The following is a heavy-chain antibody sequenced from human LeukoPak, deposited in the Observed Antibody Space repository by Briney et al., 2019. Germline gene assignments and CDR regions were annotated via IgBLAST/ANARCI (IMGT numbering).Heavy chain of an antibody. CDR2: IYYSGST. CDR3: ARVPGGGTAAN. Sequence: PSETLSLTCTVSGGSIRSYYWSWIRQPPGKGLEWIGYIYYSGSTNYNPSLKSRVTISVDTSKNQFSLKLSSVTAADTAVYYCARVPGGGTAANWGQGTMVTVSS. J-gene: IGHJ3*01. D-gene: IGHD1-7*01. V-gene: IGHV4-59*01. CDR1: GGSIRSYY.